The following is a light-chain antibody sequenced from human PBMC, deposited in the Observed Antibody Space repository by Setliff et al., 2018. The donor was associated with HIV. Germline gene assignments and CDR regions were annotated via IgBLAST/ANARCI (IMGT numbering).Light chain of an antibody. J-gene: IGLJ2*01. CDR2: DVN. Sequence: QSALTQAASVSGSLGQSISISCTGTTSDVGFYNFVSWYRQHPGKAPKLIIYDVNRRPSGLSNRFSGSKSGNTASLTISGLQAEDEAEYYCSSYTSTGSYVVFGGGTKSPS. CDR1: TSDVGFYNF. V-gene: IGLV2-14*03. CDR3: SSYTSTGSYVV.